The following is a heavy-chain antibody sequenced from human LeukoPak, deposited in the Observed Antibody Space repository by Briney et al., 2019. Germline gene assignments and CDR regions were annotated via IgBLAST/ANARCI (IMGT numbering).Heavy chain of an antibody. CDR2: IYYSGST. V-gene: IGHV4-39*07. D-gene: IGHD2-2*01. Sequence: SETLSLTCTVSGGSISSSDSYWDWIRQPPGRGLEWIATIYYSGSTYYNPSLKSRVTVSVDTSKNQFSLKLSSVTAADTAVYYCVRGNQLLPDAFDIWGQGTMVTVSS. CDR1: GGSISSSDSY. CDR3: VRGNQLLPDAFDI. J-gene: IGHJ3*02.